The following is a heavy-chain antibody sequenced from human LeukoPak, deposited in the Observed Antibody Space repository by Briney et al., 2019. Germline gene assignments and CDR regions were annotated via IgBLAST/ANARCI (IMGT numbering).Heavy chain of an antibody. V-gene: IGHV1-46*01. J-gene: IGHJ5*02. CDR2: INPSGGST. D-gene: IGHD1-1*01. CDR3: ARTLSNWNALGGWFDP. Sequence: ASVKVSCKASGYTFTSYYMHWVRQAPGQGLEWMGIINPSGGSTSYAQKFQGRVTMTRDMSTSTVYMELSSLRSEDTAVYYCARTLSNWNALGGWFDPWGQGTLVTVSS. CDR1: GYTFTSYY.